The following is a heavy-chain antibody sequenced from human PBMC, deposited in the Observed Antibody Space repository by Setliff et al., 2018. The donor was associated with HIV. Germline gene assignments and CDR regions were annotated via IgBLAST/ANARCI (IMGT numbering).Heavy chain of an antibody. D-gene: IGHD2-2*01. CDR3: ARGGTSSNWFGP. J-gene: IGHJ5*02. CDR1: GGSISSHY. Sequence: SETLSLTCTVSGGSISSHYWSWIRQPPGKGLEWIGEINHSGSTNYNPSLKSRATISLDTSKNQFSLKLTPVTAADTAVYYCARGGTSSNWFGPWGQGTLVTVSS. V-gene: IGHV4-59*11. CDR2: INHSGST.